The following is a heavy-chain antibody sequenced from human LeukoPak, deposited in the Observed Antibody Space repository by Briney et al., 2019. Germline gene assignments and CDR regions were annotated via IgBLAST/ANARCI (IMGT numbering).Heavy chain of an antibody. Sequence: SETLSLTCAVYGGSFSGYYWSWIRQPPGKGLEWIGEINHSGSTSYNPSLKSRVTISVDTSKNQFSLKLSSVTAADTAVYYCARGRTYYDFWSGYQQRGFYFDYWGQGTLVTVSS. CDR3: ARGRTYYDFWSGYQQRGFYFDY. CDR1: GGSFSGYY. J-gene: IGHJ4*02. CDR2: INHSGST. D-gene: IGHD3-3*01. V-gene: IGHV4-34*01.